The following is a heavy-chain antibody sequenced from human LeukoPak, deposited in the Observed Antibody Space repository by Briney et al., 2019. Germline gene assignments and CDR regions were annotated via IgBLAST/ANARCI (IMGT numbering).Heavy chain of an antibody. CDR1: GGSFSGYY. D-gene: IGHD3-22*01. V-gene: IGHV4-34*01. CDR3: ARVRVSYYDSSGYRA. Sequence: KTSETLSLTCAVYGGSFSGYYWSWIRQPPGKGLEWIGETNHSGSTNYNPSLKSRITISEDTSKTQFSLKLSSVTAADTAVYYCARVRVSYYDSSGYRAGGQGTLVTVS. CDR2: TNHSGST. J-gene: IGHJ4*02.